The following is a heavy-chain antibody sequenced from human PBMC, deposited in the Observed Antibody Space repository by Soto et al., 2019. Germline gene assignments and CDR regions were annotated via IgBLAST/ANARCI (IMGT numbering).Heavy chain of an antibody. D-gene: IGHD3-16*02. CDR2: IYHSGST. CDR1: SGSISSSNW. Sequence: QVQLQESGPGLVKPSGTLSLTCAVSSGSISSSNWWSWVRQPPGKGLEWIGEIYHSGSTNYNPSLKSRVTISVDKSKNQFSLNLSSVTAADTAVYYCARNIWGSYRHYWYFDLWGRGTLVTVSS. CDR3: ARNIWGSYRHYWYFDL. J-gene: IGHJ2*01. V-gene: IGHV4-4*02.